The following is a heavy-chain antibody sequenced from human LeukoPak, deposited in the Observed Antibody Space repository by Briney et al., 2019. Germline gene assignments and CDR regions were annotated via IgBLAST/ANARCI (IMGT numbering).Heavy chain of an antibody. V-gene: IGHV1-2*02. D-gene: IGHD3-16*01. CDR2: INPNSGDT. J-gene: IGHJ4*02. CDR3: ARSARVNWGSGY. Sequence: GASVKVSCKASEYTFTGYYMHWVRQAPGQGLEWMGWINPNSGDTNYAQNFQGRVTMTRDTSISTAYMELSRLRSDDTAVYYCARSARVNWGSGYWGQGTLVTVSS. CDR1: EYTFTGYY.